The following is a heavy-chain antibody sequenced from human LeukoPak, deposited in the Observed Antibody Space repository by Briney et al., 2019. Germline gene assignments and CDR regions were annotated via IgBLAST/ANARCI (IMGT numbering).Heavy chain of an antibody. CDR3: ARDTYYYDSSGYLYYFDY. V-gene: IGHV3-21*01. CDR2: ISSSSSYI. D-gene: IGHD3-22*01. Sequence: GSLILSCAASGFTFSSYSMNWVRQAPGKGLEWVSSISSSSSYIYYADSVKGRFTISRDNAKNSLYLQMNSLRAEDTAVYYCARDTYYYDSSGYLYYFDYWGQGTLVTVSS. J-gene: IGHJ4*02. CDR1: GFTFSSYS.